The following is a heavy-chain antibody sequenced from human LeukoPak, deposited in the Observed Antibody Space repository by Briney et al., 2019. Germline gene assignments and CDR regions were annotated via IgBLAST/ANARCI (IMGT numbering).Heavy chain of an antibody. CDR1: GFTFDDYA. J-gene: IGHJ5*02. CDR3: ARRGYCSSTSCSNWFDP. CDR2: ISWNSGSI. Sequence: GRSLRLSCAASGFTFDDYAMHWVRQAPGKGLEWVSGISWNSGSIGYADSVKGRFTISRDNAKNSLYLQMNSLRAEDTAVYYCARRGYCSSTSCSNWFDPWGQGTLATVSS. D-gene: IGHD2-2*01. V-gene: IGHV3-9*01.